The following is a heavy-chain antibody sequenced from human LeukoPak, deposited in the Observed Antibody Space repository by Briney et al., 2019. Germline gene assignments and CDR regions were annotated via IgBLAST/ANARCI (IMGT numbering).Heavy chain of an antibody. CDR3: ARDLSGGTEGSMDY. V-gene: IGHV1-2*02. CDR1: GHTFTGYY. Sequence: ASVKVSCKASGHTFTGYYMHWVRQAPGQGLEWMGWINPNSGGTNYAQKFQGRVTMTRDTSISTAYMELSRLRSDDTAVYYCARDLSGGTEGSMDYWGQGTLVTVSS. CDR2: INPNSGGT. D-gene: IGHD1-26*01. J-gene: IGHJ4*02.